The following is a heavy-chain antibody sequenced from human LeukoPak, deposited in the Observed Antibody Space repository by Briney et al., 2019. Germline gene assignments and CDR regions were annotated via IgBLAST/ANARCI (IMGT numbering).Heavy chain of an antibody. V-gene: IGHV4-34*01. CDR3: ARGRGYSAFDY. Sequence: SETLSLTCAVYGGSFSGYYWSWIRQPPGKGLEWIGEINHSGSTNYNPSLKSRVTISVDTSKNQFSLKLSSVTAADTAVYYCARGRGYSAFDYWGQGTLVTVSS. D-gene: IGHD6-25*01. J-gene: IGHJ4*02. CDR1: GGSFSGYY. CDR2: INHSGST.